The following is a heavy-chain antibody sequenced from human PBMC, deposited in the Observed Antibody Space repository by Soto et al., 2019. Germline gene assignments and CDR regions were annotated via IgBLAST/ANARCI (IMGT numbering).Heavy chain of an antibody. Sequence: QVQLVQSGPEVKKPGASVKVSCKGSGYTFSNDGVTWVRQAPGQGLERLGWVSAYNRNTDYAQKFEDRATMTIDTSTNTAYLQLRGLTPDDTAVNYCARERRWEPLLYWGQGTL. CDR3: ARERRWEPLLY. V-gene: IGHV1-18*01. CDR1: GYTFSNDG. D-gene: IGHD1-26*01. J-gene: IGHJ4*02. CDR2: VSAYNRNT.